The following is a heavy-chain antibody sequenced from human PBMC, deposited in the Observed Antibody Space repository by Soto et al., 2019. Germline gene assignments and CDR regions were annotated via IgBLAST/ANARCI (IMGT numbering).Heavy chain of an antibody. Sequence: QVQLVQSGAEVKKPGSSVKVSCKASGGTFSSTDIAWVRQAPRQGLEWMGGIIPLFGTTNYAQKFQGRVTITADKSTSTAYMELSSLRSEDTAVYYCARDLTTGFYGVDVWGQGTTVTVSS. D-gene: IGHD4-4*01. J-gene: IGHJ6*02. CDR1: GGTFSSTD. V-gene: IGHV1-69*06. CDR2: IIPLFGTT. CDR3: ARDLTTGFYGVDV.